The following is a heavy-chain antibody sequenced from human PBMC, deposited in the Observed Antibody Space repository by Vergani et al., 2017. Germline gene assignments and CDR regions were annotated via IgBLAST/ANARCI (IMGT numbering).Heavy chain of an antibody. CDR2: INHSGST. V-gene: IGHV4-34*01. D-gene: IGHD3-10*01. CDR3: ARGREVRGVYAPPLY. CDR1: GGSFSGYY. J-gene: IGHJ4*01. Sequence: QVQLQQWGAGLLKPSETLSLTCAVYGGSFSGYYWSWIRQPPGKGLEWIGEINHSGSTNYNPSLKSRVTISVDTSKNQFSLKLNSVTAADTAVYYCARGREVRGVYAPPLYWGHGTLVTVSS.